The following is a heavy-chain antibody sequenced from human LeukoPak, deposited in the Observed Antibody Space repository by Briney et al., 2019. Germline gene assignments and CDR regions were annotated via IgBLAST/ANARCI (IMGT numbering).Heavy chain of an antibody. V-gene: IGHV5-51*01. CDR2: IYPGDSDT. CDR1: GYSFTSYW. Sequence: GESLKISCKGSGYSFTSYWIGWVRQMPGKGLEWMGIIYPGDSDTRYSPSFQGQVTISADKSINTAYLQWSSLKASDTAMYYCARHRGYSYAPSDAFNIWGQGTMVTVSS. CDR3: ARHRGYSYAPSDAFNI. D-gene: IGHD5-18*01. J-gene: IGHJ3*02.